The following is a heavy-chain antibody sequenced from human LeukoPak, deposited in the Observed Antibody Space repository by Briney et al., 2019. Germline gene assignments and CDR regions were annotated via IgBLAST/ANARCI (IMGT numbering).Heavy chain of an antibody. CDR2: INSDGSST. CDR3: ARVQGHPPNGLDS. D-gene: IGHD2-8*01. V-gene: IGHV3-74*01. CDR1: GFTFSSYG. J-gene: IGHJ3*02. Sequence: PGGSLRLSCAASGFTFSSYGMHWVRQAPGKGLVWVSRINSDGSSTSYADAVKGRFTISRDNAKNTAYLQVNSLRAEDTAVYYCARVQGHPPNGLDSWGQGTMVTVSS.